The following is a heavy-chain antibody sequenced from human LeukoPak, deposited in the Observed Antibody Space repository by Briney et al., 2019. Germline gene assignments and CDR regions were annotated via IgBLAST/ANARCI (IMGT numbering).Heavy chain of an antibody. V-gene: IGHV3-23*01. CDR2: ISGSGGST. J-gene: IGHJ3*02. D-gene: IGHD2-2*01. CDR3: AKNFPSTLREYQLLDAFDI. CDR1: GFTFSSYA. Sequence: PGGSLRLSCAASGFTFSSYAMSWVRQAPGKGLEWVSAISGSGGSTYYADSVKGRFTISRDNSKNTLFLQMNSLRAEDTAVYYCAKNFPSTLREYQLLDAFDIWGQGTMVTVSS.